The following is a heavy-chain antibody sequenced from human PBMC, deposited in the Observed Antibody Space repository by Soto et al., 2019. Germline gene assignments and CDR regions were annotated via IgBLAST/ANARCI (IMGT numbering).Heavy chain of an antibody. D-gene: IGHD3-10*01. J-gene: IGHJ6*02. CDR1: GGSISSGGYY. CDR2: IYYSGST. V-gene: IGHV4-31*03. CDR3: ARKVVTIVRGVDYYYYVMDV. Sequence: PSETLSLTCTVSGGSISSGGYYWSWIRQHPGKGLEWIGYIYYSGSTYYNPSLKSRVTISVDTSKNQLSLKLSSVTAADTAVYYCARKVVTIVRGVDYYYYVMDVWGQGTTVTVS.